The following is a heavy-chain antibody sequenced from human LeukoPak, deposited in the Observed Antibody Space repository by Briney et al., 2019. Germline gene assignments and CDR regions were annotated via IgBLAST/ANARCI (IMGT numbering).Heavy chain of an antibody. Sequence: SETLSLTCAVSGGSISSSTNWWSWVRQPPGKGLEWIGEIYHSGSTNYNPSLKSRVTISVDKSKNQFSLKLSSVTAADTAVYYCARDQGDAFDIWGQGTMVTVSS. CDR1: GGSISSSTNW. J-gene: IGHJ3*02. V-gene: IGHV4-4*02. CDR2: IYHSGST. CDR3: ARDQGDAFDI.